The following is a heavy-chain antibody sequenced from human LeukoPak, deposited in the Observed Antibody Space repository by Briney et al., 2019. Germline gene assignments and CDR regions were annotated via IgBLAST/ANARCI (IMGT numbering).Heavy chain of an antibody. V-gene: IGHV1-18*01. D-gene: IGHD3-22*01. Sequence: ASVKLSCKASGYTFTRYGFSWVRQAPGQGLEWMGWISAYSGNTNYAQKLQGRVTMTTETSTSTAYMELESLRSDDTAVYYCAISQGSYYDTSGYLGGDYWGQRTLVTVS. CDR1: GYTFTRYG. CDR2: ISAYSGNT. CDR3: AISQGSYYDTSGYLGGDY. J-gene: IGHJ4*02.